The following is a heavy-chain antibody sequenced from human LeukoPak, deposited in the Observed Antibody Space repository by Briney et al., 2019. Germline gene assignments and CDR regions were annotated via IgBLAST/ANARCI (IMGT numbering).Heavy chain of an antibody. Sequence: SETLSLTCTVSGGSISSYYWSWIRQHPGKGLEWIGYIYYSGSTYYNPSLKSRVTISVDTSKNQFSLKLSSVTAADTAVYYCARDTYCSSTSCSTYSYYYGMDVWGQGTTVTVSS. V-gene: IGHV4-59*06. D-gene: IGHD2-2*01. CDR1: GGSISSYY. J-gene: IGHJ6*02. CDR2: IYYSGST. CDR3: ARDTYCSSTSCSTYSYYYGMDV.